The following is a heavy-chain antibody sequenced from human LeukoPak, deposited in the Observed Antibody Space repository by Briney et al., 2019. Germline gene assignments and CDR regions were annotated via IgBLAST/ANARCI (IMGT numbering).Heavy chain of an antibody. J-gene: IGHJ4*02. D-gene: IGHD5-24*01. CDR3: ARDLGMATITSVDY. CDR1: GYTFTCYY. CDR2: INPNSGGT. Sequence: GASVKVSCKASGYTFTCYYMHWVRQAPGQGLEWMGWINPNSGGTNYAQKFQGRVTMTRDTSISTAYMELSRLRSDDTAVYYCARDLGMATITSVDYWGQGTLVTVSS. V-gene: IGHV1-2*02.